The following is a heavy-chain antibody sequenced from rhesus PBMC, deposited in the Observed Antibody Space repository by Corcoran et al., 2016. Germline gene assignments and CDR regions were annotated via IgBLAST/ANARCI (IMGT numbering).Heavy chain of an antibody. CDR2: ISGSSGST. Sequence: QVQLQESGPGLVTPSETLSLTCAVSGYSISSGYYWGWIRQPPGKGLGYMGYISGSSGSTYYNPSLKSRVTISKDTSKNQFSLKLSSVTAADTAVYYGARLGSSWSHKYFEFWGQGALVTVSS. J-gene: IGHJ1*01. CDR1: GYSISSGYY. D-gene: IGHD6-13*01. V-gene: IGHV4-99*01. CDR3: ARLGSSWSHKYFEF.